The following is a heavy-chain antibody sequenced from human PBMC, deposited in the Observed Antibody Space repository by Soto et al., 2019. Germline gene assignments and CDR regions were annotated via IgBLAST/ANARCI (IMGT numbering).Heavy chain of an antibody. V-gene: IGHV1-8*01. Sequence: ASVKVSCKASGYTFTSYDINWVRQATGQGLEWMGWMNPNSGNTGYAQKFQGRVTMTRNTSISTAYMELSSLRSEDTAVYYCARQARRRTSNWFDPWGQGTLVTVAS. CDR3: ARQARRRTSNWFDP. CDR2: MNPNSGNT. J-gene: IGHJ5*02. CDR1: GYTFTSYD.